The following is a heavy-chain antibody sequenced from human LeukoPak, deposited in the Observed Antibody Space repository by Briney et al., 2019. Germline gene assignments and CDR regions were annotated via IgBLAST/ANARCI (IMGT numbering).Heavy chain of an antibody. Sequence: GALRLSCAASGFTFSSYAMHWVRQAPGKGLEWVAVISYDGSNKYYADSMKGRFTISRDNSKNTLYLQMNSLRAEDTAAYYCARVRGRHDAYYYYYYGMDVWGQGTTVTVSS. CDR3: ARVRGRHDAYYYYYYGMDV. CDR2: ISYDGSNK. J-gene: IGHJ6*02. V-gene: IGHV3-30-3*01. D-gene: IGHD3-10*01. CDR1: GFTFSSYA.